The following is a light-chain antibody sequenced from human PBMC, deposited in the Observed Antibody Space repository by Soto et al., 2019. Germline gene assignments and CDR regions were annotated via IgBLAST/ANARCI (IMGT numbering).Light chain of an antibody. CDR1: QDISKN. CDR3: QQYHNFPLTH. CDR2: DAS. V-gene: IGKV1-33*01. Sequence: DIQMTQSPSSLSASIGDRVTISCQASQDISKNLNWYQQKPGKAPDLLIYDASNLEIGVPSRFSGSGSGTDFTLTISSLQPEDVATYYCQQYHNFPLTHFGGGTTVEIQ. J-gene: IGKJ4*01.